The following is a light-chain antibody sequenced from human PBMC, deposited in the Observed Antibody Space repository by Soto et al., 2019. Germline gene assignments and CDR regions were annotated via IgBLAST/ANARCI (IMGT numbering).Light chain of an antibody. V-gene: IGKV1-5*01. CDR1: QSISSW. Sequence: DIQMTQSPSTLSASVGDRVTITCRASQSISSWLAWYQQKPWKAPKLLIYDASSLESGVASRFSGSGSGTEFTLTISSLPPDDFATYYCQQYHSYPLTFGGGTKVEIK. J-gene: IGKJ4*01. CDR3: QQYHSYPLT. CDR2: DAS.